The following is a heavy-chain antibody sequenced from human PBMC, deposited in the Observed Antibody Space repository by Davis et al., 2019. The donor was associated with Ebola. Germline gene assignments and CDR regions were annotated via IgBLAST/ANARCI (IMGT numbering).Heavy chain of an antibody. CDR2: ISAYNGNT. V-gene: IGHV1-18*01. CDR3: ARDVGAAAGGDGDDY. J-gene: IGHJ4*02. CDR1: GYTFTSYG. Sequence: ASVKVTCKASGYTFTSYGISWVRQAPGQGLEWMGWISAYNGNTNYAQKLQGRVTMTTDTSTSTAYMELRSLRSEDTAVYYCARDVGAAAGGDGDDYWGQGTLVTVSS. D-gene: IGHD6-13*01.